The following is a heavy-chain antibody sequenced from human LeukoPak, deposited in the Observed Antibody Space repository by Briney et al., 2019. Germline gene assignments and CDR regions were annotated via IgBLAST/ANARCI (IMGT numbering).Heavy chain of an antibody. V-gene: IGHV3-30*18. J-gene: IGHJ1*01. CDR1: GFTFSSYG. Sequence: GGSLRLSCAASGFTFSSYGMHWVRQAPGKGLEWVAVISYDGSNKYYADSVKGRFTISRDNSKNTLYLQMNSLRAEDTAVYYCAKDLLGNDYGFEYFQRWGQGTLVTVSS. CDR3: AKDLLGNDYGFEYFQR. D-gene: IGHD4-17*01. CDR2: ISYDGSNK.